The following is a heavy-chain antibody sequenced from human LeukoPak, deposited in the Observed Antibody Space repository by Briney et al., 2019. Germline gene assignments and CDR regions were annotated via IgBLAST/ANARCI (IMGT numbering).Heavy chain of an antibody. CDR1: GYTFTGYY. V-gene: IGHV1-46*01. J-gene: IGHJ4*02. Sequence: ASVKVSCKASGYTFTGYYMHWVRQAPGQGLEWMGIINPSGGSTSYAQKFQGRVTMTRDTSTSTVYMELSSLRSEDTAVYYCARSRAPQVVPAAISYWGQGTLVTVSS. CDR2: INPSGGST. CDR3: ARSRAPQVVPAAISY. D-gene: IGHD2-2*01.